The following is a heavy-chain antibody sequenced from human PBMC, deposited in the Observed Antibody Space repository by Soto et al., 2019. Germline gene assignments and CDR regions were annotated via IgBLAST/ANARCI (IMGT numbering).Heavy chain of an antibody. V-gene: IGHV1-18*01. CDR3: AREPFYYDSSGSFDI. J-gene: IGHJ3*02. Sequence: ASVKVSCKASGYTFTSYCISWVRQAPGQGLEWMGWISAYNGNTNYAQKLQGRVTMTTDTSTSTAYMELRSLRSDDTAVYYCAREPFYYDSSGSFDIWGQGTMVTVSS. CDR1: GYTFTSYC. CDR2: ISAYNGNT. D-gene: IGHD3-22*01.